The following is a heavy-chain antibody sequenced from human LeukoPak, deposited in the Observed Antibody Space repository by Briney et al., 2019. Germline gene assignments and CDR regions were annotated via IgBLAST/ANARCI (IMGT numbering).Heavy chain of an antibody. D-gene: IGHD3-22*01. V-gene: IGHV3-74*01. CDR3: VRDWGYDSSGYWQKYFDT. J-gene: IGHJ4*02. CDR1: GFTFTTYW. CDR2: INHDGSST. Sequence: GGSLRLSCATSGFTFTTYWMHWVRQAPGKGLVWVSRINHDGSSTNYADSVKGRFTISRDNAKNTVYLQMNSLRAEDTAAYYCVRDWGYDSSGYWQKYFDTWGQGTLVTVSS.